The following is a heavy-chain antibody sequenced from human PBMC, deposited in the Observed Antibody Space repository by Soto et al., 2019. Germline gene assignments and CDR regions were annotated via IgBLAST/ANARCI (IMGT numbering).Heavy chain of an antibody. D-gene: IGHD2-2*01. CDR3: ARGRSRGMATNCIDY. Sequence: QVQLQESGPGLVKPSETLSLTCTVSGGSISSYYWSWIRQPPGKGLEWIGYIYYSGSTNYNPSLKSRVTISVDTSKNQFSLKLSSVTAADTAVYYCARGRSRGMATNCIDYWGQGTLVTVSS. CDR2: IYYSGST. V-gene: IGHV4-59*01. J-gene: IGHJ4*02. CDR1: GGSISSYY.